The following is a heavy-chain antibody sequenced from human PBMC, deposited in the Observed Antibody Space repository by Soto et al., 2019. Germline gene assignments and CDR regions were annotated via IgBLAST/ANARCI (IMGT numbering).Heavy chain of an antibody. CDR3: AVTTSRVFDY. CDR2: FNSDGGST. CDR1: GFTFSSYW. V-gene: IGHV3-74*01. Sequence: GGSLRLSCAASGFTFSSYWMHWVRQAPGKGLVWVSRFNSDGGSTSYADSVKGRLTISRDNAKNTLYLQMNRLRAEDPAVYYCAVTTSRVFDYWGQGTLVTVSS. D-gene: IGHD4-17*01. J-gene: IGHJ4*02.